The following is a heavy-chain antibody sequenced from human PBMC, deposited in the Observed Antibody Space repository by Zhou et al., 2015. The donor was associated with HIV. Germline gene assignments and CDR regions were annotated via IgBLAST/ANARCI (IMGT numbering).Heavy chain of an antibody. D-gene: IGHD1-1*01. Sequence: QVHLVQSGAEVKKPGSSVKVSCKASGGTFSNNAINWVRQSPGQGLEWMGGVIPVFGKPNYAQKFQDTVTITADESASTAYVQLNNLRSDDTAVYYCARSGTSLDVWGQGPRS. CDR1: GGTFSNNA. CDR2: VIPVFGKP. J-gene: IGHJ6*02. V-gene: IGHV1-69*12. CDR3: ARSGTSLDV.